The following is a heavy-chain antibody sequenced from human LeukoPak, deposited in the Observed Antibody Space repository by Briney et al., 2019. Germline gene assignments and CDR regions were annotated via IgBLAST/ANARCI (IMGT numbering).Heavy chain of an antibody. CDR3: AKNLYCGGGSCYPSALGMDV. J-gene: IGHJ6*02. CDR1: GFTLTNHG. D-gene: IGHD2-15*01. Sequence: GGSLRLSCAVSGFTLTNHGVSWVRQAPGKGLEWVSIITGTGGRYYGDSVKGRFTISRDNSKNTLFLQMNSLRAEDTAVYYCAKNLYCGGGSCYPSALGMDVWGQGTTVTVSS. V-gene: IGHV3-23*01. CDR2: ITGTGGR.